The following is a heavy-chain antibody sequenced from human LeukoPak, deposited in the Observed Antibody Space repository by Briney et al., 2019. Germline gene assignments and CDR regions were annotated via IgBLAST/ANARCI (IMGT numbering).Heavy chain of an antibody. CDR2: INPNSGGT. CDR1: EYIFTDDY. J-gene: IGHJ4*02. D-gene: IGHD6-19*01. V-gene: IGHV1-2*02. CDR3: AREGGMAVAAYFDY. Sequence: ASVKVSCKPSEYIFTDDYMHWVRQTPGQGLEWMGWINPNSGGTRYPQKFQGRVTMTRDTAISTGYMELSGLRSDDTAVYYCAREGGMAVAAYFDYWGQGTLVTVSS.